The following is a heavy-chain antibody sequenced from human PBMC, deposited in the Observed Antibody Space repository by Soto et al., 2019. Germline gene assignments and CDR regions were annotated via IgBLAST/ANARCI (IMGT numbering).Heavy chain of an antibody. V-gene: IGHV3-23*01. J-gene: IGHJ6*02. CDR2: ISDSGGST. CDR3: AKGITMVRGRISYYYYGVDV. CDR1: GFTFSRCA. D-gene: IGHD3-10*01. Sequence: EVQLLESGGGLVQPGGSLRLSCAASGFTFSRCAMNWVRQAPGKGLEWVSAISDSGGSTYYADSLKGRFTISRDNSKNTLYLQMNSLRAEDTAVYYCAKGITMVRGRISYYYYGVDVWGQGTTVIVSS.